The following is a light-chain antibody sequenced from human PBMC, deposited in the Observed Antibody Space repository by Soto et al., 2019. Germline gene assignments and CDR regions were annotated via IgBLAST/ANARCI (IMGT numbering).Light chain of an antibody. CDR3: CSYAGSSTLLYV. CDR1: SSDVGSYNL. J-gene: IGLJ1*01. Sequence: QSALTQPASVSGSPGQSITISCTGTSSDVGSYNLVSWYQQHPGKAPKLMIYEGSKWPSGVSNRFSGSKSGNTASLTISVLQAEDEADYYCCSYAGSSTLLYVFGTGTKLTVL. CDR2: EGS. V-gene: IGLV2-23*01.